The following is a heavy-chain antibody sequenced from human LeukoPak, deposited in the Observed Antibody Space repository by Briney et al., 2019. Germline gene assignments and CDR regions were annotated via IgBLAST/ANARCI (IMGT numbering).Heavy chain of an antibody. J-gene: IGHJ5*02. CDR1: DYA. CDR2: MYYSGST. V-gene: IGHV4-30-4*08. CDR3: ARPYYYDSRIDP. D-gene: IGHD3-22*01. Sequence: DYAMSWIRQAPGKGLEWIAYMYYSGSTYYNPSLKSRVTMSADTSKNQLSLKLSSVTAADTAVYYCARPYYYDSRIDPWGQGILVTVSS.